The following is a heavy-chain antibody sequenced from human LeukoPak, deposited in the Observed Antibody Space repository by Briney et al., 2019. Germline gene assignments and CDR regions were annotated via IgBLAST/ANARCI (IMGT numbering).Heavy chain of an antibody. J-gene: IGHJ4*02. CDR2: INHSGST. D-gene: IGHD3-16*01. CDR3: ARGASMIAAYLFLGYFDY. V-gene: IGHV4-34*01. Sequence: SETLSLTCAVYGGSFSGYYWSWIRQPPGKGLEWIGEINHSGSTNYNPSLKSRVTISVDTSKNQFSLKLSSVTAADTAVYYCARGASMIAAYLFLGYFDYWGQGTLVTVSS. CDR1: GGSFSGYY.